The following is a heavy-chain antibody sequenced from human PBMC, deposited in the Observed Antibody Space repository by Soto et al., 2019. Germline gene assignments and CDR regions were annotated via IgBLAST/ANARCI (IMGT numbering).Heavy chain of an antibody. Sequence: SETLSLTCTVSGGSISSGGYYWICIREHPWKGLELIGYIYYSGSTYYNPSLKSRVTISVDTSKNQFSLKLSSVTAADTAVYYCARAGPISPTLIVVVVAASNDAFDIWGQGTMVTVS. CDR2: IYYSGST. CDR1: GGSISSGGYY. CDR3: ARAGPISPTLIVVVVAASNDAFDI. V-gene: IGHV4-31*03. D-gene: IGHD2-15*01. J-gene: IGHJ3*02.